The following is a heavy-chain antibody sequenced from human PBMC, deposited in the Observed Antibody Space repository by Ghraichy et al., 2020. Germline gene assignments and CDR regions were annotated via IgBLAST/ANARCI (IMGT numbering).Heavy chain of an antibody. J-gene: IGHJ4*02. Sequence: WGSLRLSCAASGFTFSNYAMTWVRQAPGKGLEWVSSISGSGVSTYYADSVKGRFTISRDNSKNTLYLQMNSLRAEDTAVYYCAKDLILEVFWGGHSFDYWGQGTLVTVSS. D-gene: IGHD3-3*01. CDR2: ISGSGVST. V-gene: IGHV3-23*01. CDR1: GFTFSNYA. CDR3: AKDLILEVFWGGHSFDY.